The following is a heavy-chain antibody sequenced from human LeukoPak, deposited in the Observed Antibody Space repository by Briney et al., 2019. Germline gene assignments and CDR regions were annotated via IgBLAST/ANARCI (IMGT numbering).Heavy chain of an antibody. J-gene: IGHJ4*02. CDR2: ISAYNGNT. D-gene: IGHD3-3*01. V-gene: IGHV1-18*01. Sequence: ASVKVSCKASGYTFTSYGISWVRQAPGQGLEWMRWISAYNGNTNYAQKLQGRVTMTTDTSTSTAYMELRSLRSDDTAVYYCARTMTGDFWSGSPYYFDYWGQGTLVTVSS. CDR3: ARTMTGDFWSGSPYYFDY. CDR1: GYTFTSYG.